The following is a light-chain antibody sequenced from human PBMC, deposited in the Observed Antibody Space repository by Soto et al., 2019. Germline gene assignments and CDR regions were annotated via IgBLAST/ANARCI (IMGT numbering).Light chain of an antibody. Sequence: EIVLTQSPGTLSLSPGEGAPLSCRASQSVRSTSLAWYQQKPGQAPRPLIYGASSRATGIPDRFSGSGSGTDFTLTISRLEPEDFAVYYCQQYGSSPPITFGQGTRLEIK. CDR3: QQYGSSPPIT. V-gene: IGKV3-20*01. CDR2: GAS. J-gene: IGKJ5*01. CDR1: QSVRSTS.